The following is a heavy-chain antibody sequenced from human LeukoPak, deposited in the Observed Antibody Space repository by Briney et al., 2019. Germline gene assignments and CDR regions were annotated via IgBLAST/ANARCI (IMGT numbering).Heavy chain of an antibody. CDR3: AIGSCTNGVCYLFDY. V-gene: IGHV4-39*01. CDR2: IYYSGST. Sequence: SETLSLTCTVSGGSISSSSYYWGWIRQPPGKGLEWIGSIYYSGSTYYNPSLKSRVTISVDTSKNQFSLKLSSVTAADTAVYYCAIGSCTNGVCYLFDYWGQGTLVTVSS. CDR1: GGSISSSSYY. J-gene: IGHJ4*02. D-gene: IGHD2-8*01.